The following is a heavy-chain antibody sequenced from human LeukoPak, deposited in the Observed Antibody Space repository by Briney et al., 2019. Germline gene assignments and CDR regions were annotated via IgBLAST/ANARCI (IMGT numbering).Heavy chain of an antibody. Sequence: PGGSLRLSCAASGFTFSSYSMNWVRQAPGKGLEWVSSISSSSSYIYYADSVKGRFTISRDNAKNSLYLQMNSLRAEDTAVYYCARDRGYSGSYYSNLGAFDIWGQGTMVTVSS. CDR3: ARDRGYSGSYYSNLGAFDI. CDR2: ISSSSSYI. CDR1: GFTFSSYS. V-gene: IGHV3-21*01. J-gene: IGHJ3*02. D-gene: IGHD1-26*01.